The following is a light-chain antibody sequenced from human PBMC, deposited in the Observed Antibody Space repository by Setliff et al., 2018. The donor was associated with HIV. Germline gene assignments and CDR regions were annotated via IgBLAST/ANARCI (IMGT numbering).Light chain of an antibody. V-gene: IGLV3-1*01. CDR1: KLGDKY. Sequence: SYELAQPPSVSVSPGQTASITCSGDKLGDKYACWYQQKPGQSPVLVIYQDNKRPSGIPERFSASNSGNTATLTISGTQAMDEADYYCQTWDSSTYVLFGGGTKVTVL. CDR2: QDN. J-gene: IGLJ2*01. CDR3: QTWDSSTYVL.